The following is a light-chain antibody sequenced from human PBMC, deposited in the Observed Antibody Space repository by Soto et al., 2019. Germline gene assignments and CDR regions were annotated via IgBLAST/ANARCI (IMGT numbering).Light chain of an antibody. CDR1: SSNVGGYNY. V-gene: IGLV2-14*01. CDR3: SSYTISSTYVV. J-gene: IGLJ2*01. Sequence: QSALTQPASVSGSPGQSITISCTGTSSNVGGYNYVSWYQQHPGKAPKLMIYDVSNRPSGVSNRFSGYKSGNTASLTISGLQADDEADYYCSSYTISSTYVVFGGGTKLTVL. CDR2: DVS.